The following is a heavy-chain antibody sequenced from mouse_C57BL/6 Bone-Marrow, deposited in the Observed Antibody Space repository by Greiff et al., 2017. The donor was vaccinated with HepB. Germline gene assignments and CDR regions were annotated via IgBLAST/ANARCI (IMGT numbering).Heavy chain of an antibody. Sequence: QVQLQQSGPELVKPGASVKISCKASGYSFTSYYIHWVKQRPGQGLEWIGWIYPGSGNTKYNEKFKGKATLTADTSSSTAYMQLSSLTSEDSAVYYCARMTAQATTFFAYWGQGTLVTVSA. CDR3: ARMTAQATTFFAY. CDR1: GYSFTSYY. J-gene: IGHJ3*01. CDR2: IYPGSGNT. D-gene: IGHD3-2*02. V-gene: IGHV1-66*01.